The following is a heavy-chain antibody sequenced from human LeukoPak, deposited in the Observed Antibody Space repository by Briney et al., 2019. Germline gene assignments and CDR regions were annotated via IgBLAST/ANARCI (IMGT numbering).Heavy chain of an antibody. CDR1: GGSISSSSYY. D-gene: IGHD3-10*01. V-gene: IGHV4-39*01. CDR2: IYYSGST. J-gene: IGHJ4*02. Sequence: SETLSLSCTVSGGSISSSSYYWGWIRQPPGKGLEWIGSIYYSGSTYYNPSLKSRVTISVDTSKNQFSLKLSSVTAADTAVYYCARHPYYYGSGSYFKLYYFDYWGQGTLVTVSS. CDR3: ARHPYYYGSGSYFKLYYFDY.